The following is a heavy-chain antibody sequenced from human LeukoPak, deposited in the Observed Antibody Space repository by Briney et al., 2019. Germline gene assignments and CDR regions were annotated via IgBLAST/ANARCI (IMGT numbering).Heavy chain of an antibody. V-gene: IGHV1-46*01. CDR3: ARVNGDYLFDY. J-gene: IGHJ4*02. CDR2: INPSIGNT. CDR1: GYTFTSHY. D-gene: IGHD4-17*01. Sequence: GASVKVSCKTSGYTFTSHYIHWVRQAPGQGLEWMGIINPSIGNTDYAQKFQGRVTMTKDTSTRTVYMELSSLRSDDTAVYYCARVNGDYLFDYWGQGTLVTVSS.